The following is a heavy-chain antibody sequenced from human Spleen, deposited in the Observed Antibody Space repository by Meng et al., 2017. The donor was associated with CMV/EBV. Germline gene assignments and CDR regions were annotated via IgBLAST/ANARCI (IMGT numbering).Heavy chain of an antibody. J-gene: IGHJ5*02. CDR1: GDSDSSSSAA. CDR3: ARDQELGTNWFDP. CDR2: TYYRSKWYN. V-gene: IGHV6-1*01. Sequence: GDSDSSSSAAWNWLRQSPSRGLEWLGRTYYRSKWYNDYAVSVKSRITINPDTSKNQFSLQLNSVTPEDTAVYYCARDQELGTNWFDPWGQGTLVTVSS. D-gene: IGHD7-27*01.